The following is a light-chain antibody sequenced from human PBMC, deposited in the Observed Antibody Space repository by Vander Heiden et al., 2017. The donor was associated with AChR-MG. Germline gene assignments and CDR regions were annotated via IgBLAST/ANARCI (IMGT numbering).Light chain of an antibody. CDR1: QSVGRI. Sequence: ELVMKQAPANVSVSPGERANLPCRASQSVGRILAWYQQKPGESPRLLNYDACTRATGIPARSSGSGSGTEFTLTISILQSEDFAVYSCQQYNDWPQTFGQGTKVEIK. J-gene: IGKJ1*01. CDR2: DAC. V-gene: IGKV3-15*01. CDR3: QQYNDWPQT.